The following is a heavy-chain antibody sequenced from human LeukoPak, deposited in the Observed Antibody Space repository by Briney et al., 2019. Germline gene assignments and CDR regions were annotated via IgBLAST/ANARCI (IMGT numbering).Heavy chain of an antibody. D-gene: IGHD5-12*01. V-gene: IGHV3-74*01. CDR2: INSDGSIT. CDR1: GLTLSSYW. Sequence: GGSLRLSCAASGLTLSSYWMHWVRQAPGKGLMWVSRINSDGSITNYADSVKGRFTISRDNAKNTLYLQMNSLRAEDTAVYYCARVRATFSPHFDNWGQGTLVTVSS. J-gene: IGHJ4*02. CDR3: ARVRATFSPHFDN.